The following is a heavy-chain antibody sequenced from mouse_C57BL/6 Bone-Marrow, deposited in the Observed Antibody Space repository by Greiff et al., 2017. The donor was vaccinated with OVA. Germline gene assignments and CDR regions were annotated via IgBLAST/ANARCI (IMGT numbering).Heavy chain of an antibody. Sequence: VQLQQSGPELVKPGASVKISCKASGYAFSSSWMNWVKQRPGKGLEWIGRIYPGDGDTNYNGKFKGKATLTADKSSSTAYMQLSSLTSEDSAVYFCARMYYYGSGYFDYWGQGTTLTVSS. V-gene: IGHV1-82*01. D-gene: IGHD1-1*01. CDR3: ARMYYYGSGYFDY. CDR2: IYPGDGDT. CDR1: GYAFSSSW. J-gene: IGHJ2*01.